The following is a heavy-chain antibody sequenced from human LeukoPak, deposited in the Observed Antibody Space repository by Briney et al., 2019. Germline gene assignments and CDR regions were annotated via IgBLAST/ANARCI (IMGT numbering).Heavy chain of an antibody. CDR3: AKRGIVIRGILVIGYHQEAYHYDY. J-gene: IGHJ4*02. Sequence: GGSLRLSCVVCGLILSNYAMSWVRQAPGKGLEWVSYISERGGSTAYADSVKGRFTISRDNSLITLYLQMISLRAEDTAVYFCAKRGIVIRGILVIGYHQEAYHYDYWGQGVLVTVSS. D-gene: IGHD3-10*01. V-gene: IGHV3-23*01. CDR2: ISERGGST. CDR1: GLILSNYA.